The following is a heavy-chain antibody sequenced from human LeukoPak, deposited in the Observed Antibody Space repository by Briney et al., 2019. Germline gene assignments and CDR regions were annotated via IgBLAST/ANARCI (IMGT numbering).Heavy chain of an antibody. V-gene: IGHV3-30*02. CDR1: GFTFSSYG. D-gene: IGHD6-19*01. J-gene: IGHJ4*02. CDR3: ARGKVDGGWSIAFDY. Sequence: PGGSLRLSCAASGFTFSSYGMHWVRQAPGKGLEWVAFIRYDGSNKYYADSVKGRFTISRDNAKNSLYLQMNSLRAEDTALYHCARGKVDGGWSIAFDYWGQGTLVTVSS. CDR2: IRYDGSNK.